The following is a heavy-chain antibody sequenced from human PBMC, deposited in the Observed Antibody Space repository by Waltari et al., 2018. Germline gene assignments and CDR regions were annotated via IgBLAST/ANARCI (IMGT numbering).Heavy chain of an antibody. J-gene: IGHJ6*02. Sequence: QITLKESGPTLVKPTQTLTLTCTFSGFSLSTSGVGVGWIRQPPGKALEWLALIYWDDDKRYSPFLKGRLTITKDTSKNQVVLTMTNMDPVDTATYYCAHWGRFGEPRTHLGYGMDVWGQGTTVTVSS. V-gene: IGHV2-5*02. D-gene: IGHD3-10*01. CDR1: GFSLSTSGVG. CDR3: AHWGRFGEPRTHLGYGMDV. CDR2: IYWDDDK.